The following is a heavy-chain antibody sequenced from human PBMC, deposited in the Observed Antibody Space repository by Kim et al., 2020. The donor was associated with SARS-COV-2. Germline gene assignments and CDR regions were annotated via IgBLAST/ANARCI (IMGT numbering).Heavy chain of an antibody. CDR1: GFTFSTYW. J-gene: IGHJ6*02. CDR3: ARDLVSYYGMDV. D-gene: IGHD6-6*01. Sequence: GGSLRLSCEASGFTFSTYWMHWVRQAPGKGLMWVSRISSDGSSLSYADSVKGRFTISRDNAKNTLYLQMNTLKVEDTAVYYCARDLVSYYGMDVWGQGTTVTVSS. CDR2: ISSDGSSL. V-gene: IGHV3-74*01.